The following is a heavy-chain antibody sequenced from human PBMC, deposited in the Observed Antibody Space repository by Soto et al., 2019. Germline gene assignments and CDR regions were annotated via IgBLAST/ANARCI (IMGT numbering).Heavy chain of an antibody. D-gene: IGHD3-3*01. V-gene: IGHV1-18*01. Sequence: ASVKLSSKDSGYTFTSYGLSWPRQAPEKRLEWKRWISAYNGNTNYAQKLQGRVTMTTDTSTSKAYMELRSLRSDDTAVYYFARFYDFSSGDRDYYYMDVWGKGTTVTVSS. J-gene: IGHJ6*03. CDR3: ARFYDFSSGDRDYYYMDV. CDR2: ISAYNGNT. CDR1: GYTFTSYG.